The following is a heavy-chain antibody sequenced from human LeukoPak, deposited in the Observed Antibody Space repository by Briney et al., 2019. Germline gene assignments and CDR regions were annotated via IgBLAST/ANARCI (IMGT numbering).Heavy chain of an antibody. CDR3: ARREKVLLWFGGNWFDP. CDR2: IYTSGST. Sequence: KPSETLSLTCTVSGGSISSGSYYWSWIRQPAGKGLEWIGRIYTSGSTNYNPSLKSRVTISVDTSKNQFSLKLSSVTAADTAVYYCARREKVLLWFGGNWFDPWGQGTLVTVSS. D-gene: IGHD3-10*01. CDR1: GGSISSGSYY. V-gene: IGHV4-61*02. J-gene: IGHJ5*02.